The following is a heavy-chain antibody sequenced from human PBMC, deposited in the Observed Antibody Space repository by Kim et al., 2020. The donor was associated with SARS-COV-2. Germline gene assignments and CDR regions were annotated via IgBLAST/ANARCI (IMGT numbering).Heavy chain of an antibody. D-gene: IGHD6-13*01. CDR1: GFTFSSYG. J-gene: IGHJ4*02. CDR3: AKSAYSSSWYEGGDFDY. V-gene: IGHV3-30*18. CDR2: ISYDGSNK. Sequence: GGSLRLSCAASGFTFSSYGMHWVRQAPGKGLEWVAVISYDGSNKYYADSEKGRFTISRDNSKNTLYLQMNSLRAEDTAVYYCAKSAYSSSWYEGGDFDYWGQGTLVTVSS.